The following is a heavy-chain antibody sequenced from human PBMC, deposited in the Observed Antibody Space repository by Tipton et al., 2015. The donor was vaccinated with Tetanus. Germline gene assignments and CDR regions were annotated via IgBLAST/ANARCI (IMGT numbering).Heavy chain of an antibody. Sequence: SLRLSCAASGFTFSSYGMHWVRQAPGKGLEWVAVISYGGSNKYYADSVKGRFTISRDNSKNTLYLQMNSLRAEDTAVYYCAKAHGEVDYYYYGMDVWGQGTTVTVSS. J-gene: IGHJ6*02. CDR1: GFTFSSYG. CDR3: AKAHGEVDYYYYGMDV. CDR2: ISYGGSNK. D-gene: IGHD4-17*01. V-gene: IGHV3-30*18.